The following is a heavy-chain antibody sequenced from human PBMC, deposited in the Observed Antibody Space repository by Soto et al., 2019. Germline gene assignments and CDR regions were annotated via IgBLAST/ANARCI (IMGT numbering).Heavy chain of an antibody. V-gene: IGHV3-23*01. CDR2: ITGSGGGT. CDR1: GFTFSNYA. Sequence: EVQLLESGGGLVQPGGSXRLSCAASGFTFSNYAMTWVRQAPGKGLEWVSVITGSGGGTYFVDSVKGRFTISRDNSKNTVYLQMNSLRAEDTAVYYCAKRPLTAAGFDYWGQGTLVTVSS. CDR3: AKRPLTAAGFDY. D-gene: IGHD6-13*01. J-gene: IGHJ4*02.